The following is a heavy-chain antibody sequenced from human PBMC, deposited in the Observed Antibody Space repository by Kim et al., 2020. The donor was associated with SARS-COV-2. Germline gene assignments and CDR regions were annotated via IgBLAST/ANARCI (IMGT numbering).Heavy chain of an antibody. V-gene: IGHV3-23*01. CDR1: RFTFSSYA. CDR2: VTGRGGAT. CDR3: AKGYCTNGVCYFDY. D-gene: IGHD2-8*01. Sequence: GGSLRLSCAASRFTFSSYAMNWVRQAPGKGLEWVSTVTGRGGATYYADSVKGRFTVSRDNSKNTLYLQMNSLRAEDTAVYYCAKGYCTNGVCYFDYWGQGTLVTVSS. J-gene: IGHJ4*02.